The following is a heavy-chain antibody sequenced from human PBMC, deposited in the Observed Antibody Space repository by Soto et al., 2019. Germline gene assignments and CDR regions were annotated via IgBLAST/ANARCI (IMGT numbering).Heavy chain of an antibody. CDR1: GGSFSGYY. CDR3: ARGWGVRGVTGLPHYYYYMDV. CDR2: INHSGST. Sequence: ETLSLTCAVYGGSFSGYYWSWIRQPPGKGLEWIGEINHSGSTNYNPSLKSRVTISVDTSKNQFSLKLSSVTAADTAVYYCARGWGVRGVTGLPHYYYYMDVWGKGTTVTVSS. V-gene: IGHV4-34*01. J-gene: IGHJ6*03. D-gene: IGHD3-10*02.